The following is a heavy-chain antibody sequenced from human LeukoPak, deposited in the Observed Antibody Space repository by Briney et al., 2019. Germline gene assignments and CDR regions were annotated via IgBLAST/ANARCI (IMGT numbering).Heavy chain of an antibody. CDR2: ISVGGNT. Sequence: PGGSLRLSCAASGFTLSSYAMSWVRQGPGKGLEWVSAISVGGNTYHADSVKGRFTISRDSSKNTLYLQMNSLRAGDAAVYYCAKAPVTTCSGAYCYPFDYWSQGTLVTVSS. J-gene: IGHJ4*02. D-gene: IGHD2-15*01. CDR1: GFTLSSYA. CDR3: AKAPVTTCSGAYCYPFDY. V-gene: IGHV3-23*01.